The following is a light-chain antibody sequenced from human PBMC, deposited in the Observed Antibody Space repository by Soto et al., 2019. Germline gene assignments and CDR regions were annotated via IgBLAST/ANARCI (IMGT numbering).Light chain of an antibody. Sequence: EILMTQSPATLSVSPGERATLSCRASQSVKTNLAWYQQKPGQSPRLLIYGASTRATGIPARFSGSGSGTEFILTISSLQSEDFAVYYCLQYNNWPPWTFGQGTKVEIK. CDR3: LQYNNWPPWT. CDR1: QSVKTN. V-gene: IGKV3-15*01. CDR2: GAS. J-gene: IGKJ1*01.